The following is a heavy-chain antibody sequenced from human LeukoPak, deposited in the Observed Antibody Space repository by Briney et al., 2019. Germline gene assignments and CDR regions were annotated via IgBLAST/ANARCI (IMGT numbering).Heavy chain of an antibody. V-gene: IGHV2-5*08. J-gene: IGHJ4*02. CDR1: GFTFSSYEMN. D-gene: IGHD3-9*01. Sequence: LRLSCAASGFTFSSYEMNWIRQPPGKALEWLALIYWNDDKRYSPSLKNRLTITKDTSKNQVVLTMTHMDHVDTGTYYCAHITRNYYEILTPYFDYWGQGTLVTVSS. CDR3: AHITRNYYEILTPYFDY. CDR2: IYWNDDK.